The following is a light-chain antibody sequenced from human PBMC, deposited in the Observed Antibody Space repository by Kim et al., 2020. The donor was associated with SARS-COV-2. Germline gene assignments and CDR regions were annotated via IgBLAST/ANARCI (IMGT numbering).Light chain of an antibody. Sequence: GQSISISRTETSSDVGGYNYVSWYQQHPGKATKLMIYAVSNRPSGVSNRFSGSQSGNTASLTISGLQAEDEADYYCSSYTSSSTYVFGTGTKVTVL. CDR2: AVS. J-gene: IGLJ1*01. CDR1: SSDVGGYNY. CDR3: SSYTSSSTYV. V-gene: IGLV2-14*01.